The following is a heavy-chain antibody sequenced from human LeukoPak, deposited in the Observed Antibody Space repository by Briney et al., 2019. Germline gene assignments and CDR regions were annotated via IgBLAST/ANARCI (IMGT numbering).Heavy chain of an antibody. CDR1: GFTFNTFA. CDR3: ASPATPRAVSHSGDWYYFDY. D-gene: IGHD2-15*01. J-gene: IGHJ4*02. V-gene: IGHV3-23*01. Sequence: GGSLRLFCAASGFTFNTFAMSWVRQAPGKGLEWVSVISSRGDTTYYADSVKGRFTISRDNFKNTLFLQMNSLRDEDTAVYFCASPATPRAVSHSGDWYYFDYWGQGTLVTVSS. CDR2: ISSRGDTT.